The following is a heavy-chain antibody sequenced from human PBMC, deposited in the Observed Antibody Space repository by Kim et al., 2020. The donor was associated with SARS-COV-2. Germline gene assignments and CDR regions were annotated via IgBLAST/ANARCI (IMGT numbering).Heavy chain of an antibody. Sequence: SMKGRCTISRDNAKNSLYLQMGRLGAEDTAVYYCAREDDGDYVGDTGMAVWGQGTTVTVSS. D-gene: IGHD4-17*01. V-gene: IGHV3-21*01. J-gene: IGHJ6*02. CDR3: AREDDGDYVGDTGMAV.